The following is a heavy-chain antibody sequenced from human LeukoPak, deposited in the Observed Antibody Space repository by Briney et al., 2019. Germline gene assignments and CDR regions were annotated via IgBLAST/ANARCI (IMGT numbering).Heavy chain of an antibody. D-gene: IGHD2-21*02. V-gene: IGHV1-18*01. CDR2: ISAYNGNT. CDR1: GYTFTSYG. CDR3: ARATYCGGDCYGLDY. J-gene: IGHJ4*02. Sequence: ASVKVSCKASGYTFTSYGISWVRQAPGQGLEWMGRISAYNGNTNYAQKLQGRVTMTTDTSTSTAYMELRSLRSDDTAVYYCARATYCGGDCYGLDYWGQGTLVTVSS.